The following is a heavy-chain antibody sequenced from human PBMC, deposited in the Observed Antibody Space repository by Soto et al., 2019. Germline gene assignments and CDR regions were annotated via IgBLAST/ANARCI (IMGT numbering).Heavy chain of an antibody. CDR3: ARRYGSALDI. D-gene: IGHD3-10*01. Sequence: PSETLSLTCPVSGGSISSYYWSWIRQPPGKGLEWIGYIYYSGSTNYNPSLKSRVTISVDTSKNQFSLKLSSVTAADTAVYYCARRYGSALDIWGQGTMVTV. CDR2: IYYSGST. CDR1: GGSISSYY. J-gene: IGHJ3*02. V-gene: IGHV4-59*01.